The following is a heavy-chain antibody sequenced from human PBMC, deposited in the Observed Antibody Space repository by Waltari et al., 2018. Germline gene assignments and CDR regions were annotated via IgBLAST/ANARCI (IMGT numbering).Heavy chain of an antibody. J-gene: IGHJ4*02. CDR1: GGSISSSSYY. CDR3: ARHVGSGWYFNY. D-gene: IGHD6-19*01. Sequence: QLQLQESGPGLVKPSETLSLTCTVSGGSISSSSYYWGWIRQPPGRGLEWIGSIYYSGSTYYIPSLKSRVPISVDTSKNQFSLKLSSVTAADTAVYYCARHVGSGWYFNYWGQGTLVTVSS. V-gene: IGHV4-39*01. CDR2: IYYSGST.